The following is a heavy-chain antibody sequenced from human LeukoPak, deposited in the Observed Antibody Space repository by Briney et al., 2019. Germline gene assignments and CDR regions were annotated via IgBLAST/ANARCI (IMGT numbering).Heavy chain of an antibody. CDR3: ARAEWLVVGYYYYMDV. CDR1: GYTFRSYD. Sequence: ASVKVSCKASGYTFRSYDINWVRQATGQGLEWMGWIDPNSGDTSYAQKYQGRVTMTRNTSINTAYMALSSLTSDDTAVYYCARAEWLVVGYYYYMDVWGKGTTVTVSS. D-gene: IGHD6-19*01. V-gene: IGHV1-8*01. CDR2: IDPNSGDT. J-gene: IGHJ6*03.